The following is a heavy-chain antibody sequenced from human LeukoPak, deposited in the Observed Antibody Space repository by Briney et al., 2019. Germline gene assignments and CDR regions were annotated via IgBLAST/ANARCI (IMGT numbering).Heavy chain of an antibody. CDR3: ARGLPISYEDIVVVVAALQYDY. J-gene: IGHJ4*02. V-gene: IGHV1-69*13. D-gene: IGHD2-15*01. CDR2: IIPIFGTA. Sequence: SVTVSCKASGGTFISYAISWVRQAPGQGLEWMGGIIPIFGTANYAQKFQGRVTITADESTSTAYMELSSLRSEDTAVYYCARGLPISYEDIVVVVAALQYDYWGQGTLVTVSS. CDR1: GGTFISYA.